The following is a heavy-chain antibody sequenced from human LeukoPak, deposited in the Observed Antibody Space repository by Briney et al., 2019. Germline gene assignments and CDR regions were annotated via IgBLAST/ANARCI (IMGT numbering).Heavy chain of an antibody. D-gene: IGHD5/OR15-5a*01. V-gene: IGHV3-13*01. CDR1: GFTLRSYD. J-gene: IGHJ4*02. Sequence: GGSLRLSCAASGFTLRSYDMHWVRQVTGKGLEWVSAIGISDDTYYQGSVKGRFTISRESAKNSLYLQMNSLTAGDTAVYYCARGGIQVSGVDEIDYWGQGTLVTVSS. CDR3: ARGGIQVSGVDEIDY. CDR2: IGISDDT.